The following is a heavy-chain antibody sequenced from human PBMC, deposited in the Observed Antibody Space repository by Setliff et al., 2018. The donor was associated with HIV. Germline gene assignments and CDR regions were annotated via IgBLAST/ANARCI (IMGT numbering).Heavy chain of an antibody. CDR2: INPLFGTT. J-gene: IGHJ4*02. D-gene: IGHD2-8*01. V-gene: IGHV1-69*05. CDR3: ASASGYCRSGVCYIGVHKTPDKYYCDS. Sequence: GASVKVSCKASGDTFSNYAIAWVRQAPGQGLEWMGGINPLFGTTNYAHNFQGRLTITTDQIMTTAYMELTSLRSEDTAVYFCASASGYCRSGVCYIGVHKTPDKYYCDSWGQGTLVTVSS. CDR1: GDTFSNYA.